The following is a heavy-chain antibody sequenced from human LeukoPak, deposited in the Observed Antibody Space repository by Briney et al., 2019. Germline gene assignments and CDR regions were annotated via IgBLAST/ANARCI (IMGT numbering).Heavy chain of an antibody. J-gene: IGHJ4*02. CDR3: ARGQLTGSHFDY. CDR2: MNPNSGNT. CDR1: GYTFTSYD. Sequence: ASVKVSCKASGYTFTSYDINWVRQATGQGLEWMGWMNPNSGNTGYAQKFQGRATMTRNTSISTAYMELSSLRSEDTAVYYCARGQLTGSHFDYWGQGTLVTVSS. D-gene: IGHD1-1*01. V-gene: IGHV1-8*01.